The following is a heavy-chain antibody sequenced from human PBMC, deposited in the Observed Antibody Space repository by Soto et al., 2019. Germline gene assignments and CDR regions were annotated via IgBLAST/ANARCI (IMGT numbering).Heavy chain of an antibody. J-gene: IGHJ4*02. Sequence: SETLSLTCTVSGGSINTNGYYWAWIRQPPGKGLEWIGSIYYSGTTYYNSSLKSRVIISADTSKNQFSLRLTSVTAADTAVYYCARDKLTGLFDYWGQRTLVTVSS. CDR1: GGSINTNGYY. D-gene: IGHD2-8*02. V-gene: IGHV4-39*02. CDR2: IYYSGTT. CDR3: ARDKLTGLFDY.